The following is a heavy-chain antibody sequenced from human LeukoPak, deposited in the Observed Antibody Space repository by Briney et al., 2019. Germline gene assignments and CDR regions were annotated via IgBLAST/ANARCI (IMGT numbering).Heavy chain of an antibody. D-gene: IGHD2-15*01. CDR1: GGSVSSGGHY. CDR2: IYYSGST. CDR3: ARLVCGGGSCPAEFDY. V-gene: IGHV4-39*01. J-gene: IGHJ4*02. Sequence: SETLSLTCIVSGGSVSSGGHYWGWIRQPAGKGLEWIGSIYYSGSTYYNPSLNNRVTIFIDMSKNQFSLRLNTVTATDTAVYYCARLVCGGGSCPAEFDYWGQGTLVTVSS.